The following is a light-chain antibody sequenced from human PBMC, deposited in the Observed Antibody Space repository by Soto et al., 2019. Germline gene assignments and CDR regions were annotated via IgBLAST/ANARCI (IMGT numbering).Light chain of an antibody. CDR3: QQSYSTPSIT. CDR1: QSISSY. V-gene: IGKV1-39*01. Sequence: DIQMTQFPSSVSSSVWDRVTITCRTSQSISSYLNWYQQKPGKAPKLLIYAASSLQSGVPSRFSGSGSGTDFTLTISSLQPEDFATYYCQQSYSTPSITFGQGTRLEI. CDR2: AAS. J-gene: IGKJ5*01.